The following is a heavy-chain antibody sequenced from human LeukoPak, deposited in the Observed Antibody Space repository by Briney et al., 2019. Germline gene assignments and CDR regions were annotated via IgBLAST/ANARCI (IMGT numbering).Heavy chain of an antibody. D-gene: IGHD1-1*01. CDR3: ARDMGTTRLDL. V-gene: IGHV3-30-3*01. Sequence: GRSLRLSCAASGFTFTNYALHWVRQAPGKGLEWVAVISYDGTNKYYADSVKGRFTISRDNSKNTLYLQVSSLRADDTAVYYCARDMGTTRLDLWGQGTLVTVSS. J-gene: IGHJ5*02. CDR2: ISYDGTNK. CDR1: GFTFTNYA.